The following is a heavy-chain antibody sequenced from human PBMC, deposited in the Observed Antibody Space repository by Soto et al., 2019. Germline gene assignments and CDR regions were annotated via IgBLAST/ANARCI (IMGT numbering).Heavy chain of an antibody. Sequence: TLSLTCTVSGASISSPSYYWGWVRLSPGKGLEWLGSIYYSGTTHYNPSLKSRVSLSVDTSNMQFSLNLASVTAADTAVYYCVRTGSAQNSHVRYTTTTHTTTIPPSMVLSSLKSEDMVVYCCVRGLIVVTISVGVSASRPYYYYYLDDWGKVSPVTVA. CDR3: VRTGSAQNSHVRYTTTTHTTTIPPSMVLSSLKSEDMVVYCCVRGLIVVTISVGVSASRPYYYYYLDD. V-gene: IGHV4-39*01. J-gene: IGHJ6*03. D-gene: IGHD2-8*02. CDR2: IYYSGTT. CDR1: GASISSPSYY.